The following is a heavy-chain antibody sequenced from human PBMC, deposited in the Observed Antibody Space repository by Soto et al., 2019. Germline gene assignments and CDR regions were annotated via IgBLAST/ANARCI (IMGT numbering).Heavy chain of an antibody. J-gene: IGHJ6*02. V-gene: IGHV3-30-3*01. CDR2: ISYDGGNK. CDR3: ARGDREDIAVVIGVRPGEYGVDV. Sequence: QVQLVESGGGVVQPGRSLRLSCAASVFTFRNYAMHWVRQAPGKGLECVAVISYDGGNKFYRDYVKGRFTISRDNSKNTLYLQINRLRYEDTAVYYCARGDREDIAVVIGVRPGEYGVDVWGQGTTVTVSS. D-gene: IGHD2-21*01. CDR1: VFTFRNYA.